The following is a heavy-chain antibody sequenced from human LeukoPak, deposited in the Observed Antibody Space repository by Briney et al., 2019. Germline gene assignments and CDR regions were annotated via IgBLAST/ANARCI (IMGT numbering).Heavy chain of an antibody. Sequence: GGSLRLSCAASGFTFSSYWMSWYRQAPGKGLEWVANIKHDGSEQYYVDSVKGRFTISRDNAKNSLYLQMNTLRAEDTAVYYCARDICSGGSCYPRFDPWGQGTLVTVSS. CDR2: IKHDGSEQ. J-gene: IGHJ5*02. D-gene: IGHD2-15*01. CDR1: GFTFSSYW. CDR3: ARDICSGGSCYPRFDP. V-gene: IGHV3-7*01.